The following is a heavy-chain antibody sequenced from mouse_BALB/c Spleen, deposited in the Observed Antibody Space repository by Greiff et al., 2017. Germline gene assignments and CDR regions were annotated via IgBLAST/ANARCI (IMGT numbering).Heavy chain of an antibody. D-gene: IGHD2-4*01. CDR3: ARRDDYDPFAY. Sequence: EVQGVESGGGLVKPGGSLKLSCAASGFTFSSYAMSWVRQSPAKRLEWVAEISSGGSYTYYPDTVTGRFTISRDNAKNPLYLEMSSLRSEDTAMYYCARRDDYDPFAYWGQGTLVTVSA. CDR2: ISSGGSYT. V-gene: IGHV5-9-4*01. CDR1: GFTFSSYA. J-gene: IGHJ3*01.